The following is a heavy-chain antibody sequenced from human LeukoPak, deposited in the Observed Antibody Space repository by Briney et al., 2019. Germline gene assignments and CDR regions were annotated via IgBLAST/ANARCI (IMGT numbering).Heavy chain of an antibody. CDR2: ISGSGGMI. CDR3: ARVSLRAAITYWFDP. D-gene: IGHD2-2*01. J-gene: IGHJ5*02. V-gene: IGHV3-11*01. CDR1: GFTFSDYY. Sequence: GGSLRLSCTVSGFTFSDYYMTWIRQAPGKGLEWVSSISGSGGMIYSADSVKGRFTVSRDNAKNSLYLHMNSLRADDTAVYYCARVSLRAAITYWFDPWGQGTLVTVSS.